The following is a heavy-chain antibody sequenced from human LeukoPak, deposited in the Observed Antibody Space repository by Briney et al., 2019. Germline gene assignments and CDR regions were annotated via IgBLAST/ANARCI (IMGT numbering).Heavy chain of an antibody. V-gene: IGHV1-18*01. CDR2: ISAYNGDT. J-gene: IGHJ3*02. D-gene: IGHD1-26*01. Sequence: ASVKVSCKASGYTFTSYGISWVRQAPGQGLEWMGWISAYNGDTNYAQKLQGRVTMTTDTSTNTAYMELRSLRSDDTAVYYCTPELGAADTFDIWGQGTMVTVSS. CDR1: GYTFTSYG. CDR3: TPELGAADTFDI.